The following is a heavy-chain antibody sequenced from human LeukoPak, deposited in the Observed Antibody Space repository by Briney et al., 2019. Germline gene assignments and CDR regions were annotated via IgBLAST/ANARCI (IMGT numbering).Heavy chain of an antibody. CDR2: INHSGST. Sequence: SETLSLTCAVYGGSFSGYYWSWIRQPPRNGLEWIGEINHSGSTNYNPSLKSRVTISVDTSKNQFSLKLSSVTAADTAVYYCARKVAVAGTRPNFDYWGQGTLVTVSS. CDR1: GGSFSGYY. CDR3: ARKVAVAGTRPNFDY. J-gene: IGHJ4*02. V-gene: IGHV4-34*01. D-gene: IGHD6-19*01.